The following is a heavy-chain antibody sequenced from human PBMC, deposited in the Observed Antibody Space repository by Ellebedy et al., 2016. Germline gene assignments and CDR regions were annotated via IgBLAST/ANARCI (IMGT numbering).Heavy chain of an antibody. V-gene: IGHV3-11*01. CDR1: GFTFSNHF. CDR2: ISSSGSDT. CDR3: ARKDGDY. Sequence: GGSLRLSXTASGFTFSNHFMSWIRQAPGKGLEWLSYISSSGSDTDYADSVKGRFTVSRDNAKNSLFLQMTTLRAEDTAVYYCARKDGDYWGQGTLVTVSS. J-gene: IGHJ4*02.